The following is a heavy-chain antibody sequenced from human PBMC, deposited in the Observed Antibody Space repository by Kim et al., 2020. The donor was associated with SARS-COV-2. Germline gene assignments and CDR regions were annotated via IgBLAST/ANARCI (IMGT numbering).Heavy chain of an antibody. CDR2: IYHSGTT. D-gene: IGHD6-19*01. Sequence: SETLSLTCAVSGVSISSITGGVGSASPPGRGLEWIGDIYHSGTTNYNPSLKSRVTISVDKSKNHFSLVLTSVTAADTAIYYCARPVAGSVWDVWGQGTTVTVSS. CDR1: GVSISSITG. CDR3: ARPVAGSVWDV. J-gene: IGHJ6*02. V-gene: IGHV4-4*02.